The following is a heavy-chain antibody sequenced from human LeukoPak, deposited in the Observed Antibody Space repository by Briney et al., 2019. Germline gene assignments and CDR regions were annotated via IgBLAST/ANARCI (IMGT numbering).Heavy chain of an antibody. CDR3: ARDRYGYFRGEYYYYMDV. V-gene: IGHV4-59*01. J-gene: IGHJ6*03. D-gene: IGHD4-17*01. CDR2: IFYNGTT. Sequence: SETLSLTCTVSAGSITSYYWSCIRQPPGKGVEWIGYIFYNGTTNYNPSLKSRVTISLRTSKNQFSLELSSVTAADTAVYYCARDRYGYFRGEYYYYMDVWGEGTTVTVSS. CDR1: AGSITSYY.